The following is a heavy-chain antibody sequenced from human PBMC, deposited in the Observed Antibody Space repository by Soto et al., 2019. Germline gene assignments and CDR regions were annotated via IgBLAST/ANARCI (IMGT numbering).Heavy chain of an antibody. J-gene: IGHJ6*02. CDR2: INYSGST. D-gene: IGHD1-1*01. Sequence: QVQLQQWGAGLLKPSETLSLTCAVYGGSLSGYYGNWIRQSPGQGLEWIGEINYSGSTNYNPSIKSRVTISIDTSKNQLSMKLSSVTAADTAVYYCARTRNLDVWGQGTTVTVSS. CDR3: ARTRNLDV. CDR1: GGSLSGYY. V-gene: IGHV4-34*01.